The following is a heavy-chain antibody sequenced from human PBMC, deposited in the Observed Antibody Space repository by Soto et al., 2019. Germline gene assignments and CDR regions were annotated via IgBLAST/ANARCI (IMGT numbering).Heavy chain of an antibody. CDR2: IIPIFGTA. V-gene: IGHV1-69*01. CDR1: GGTFSSYA. Sequence: QVQLVQSGAEVKKPGSSVKVSCKASGGTFSSYAISWVRQAPGHGLEWMGGIIPIFGTANYAQKFQGRVTITADESTSTAYRELSSLRAEDTAVYYCARVVGCSGGSCYSGRGWFDPWGQGTLVTVSS. CDR3: ARVVGCSGGSCYSGRGWFDP. D-gene: IGHD2-15*01. J-gene: IGHJ5*02.